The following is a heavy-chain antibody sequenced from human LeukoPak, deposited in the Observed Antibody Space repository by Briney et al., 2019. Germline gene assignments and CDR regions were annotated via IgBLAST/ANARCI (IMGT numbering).Heavy chain of an antibody. CDR2: MNPNSGNT. CDR3: ARGPKWSGSYYYFDY. V-gene: IGHV1-8*01. D-gene: IGHD1-26*01. J-gene: IGHJ4*02. Sequence: GASVEVPCKTSGYTFTSYDINWVRQATGQGLEWMGWMNPNSGNTGYAQKFQGRVTITRNTSITTAYMELSSLRSEDTAVYYCARGPKWSGSYYYFDYWGQGTLVTVSS. CDR1: GYTFTSYD.